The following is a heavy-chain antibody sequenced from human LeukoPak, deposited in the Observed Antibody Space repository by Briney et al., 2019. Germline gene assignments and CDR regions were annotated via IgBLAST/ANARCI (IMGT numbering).Heavy chain of an antibody. V-gene: IGHV4-39*07. CDR1: GGSISSSSYY. Sequence: SETLSLTCTVSGGSISSSSYYWGWIRQPPGKGLEWIGSIYHSGSTYYNPSLKSRVTISVDTSKNQFSLKLSSVTAADTAVYYCARGLRERPGYPYYSDYWGQGTLVTVSS. J-gene: IGHJ4*02. CDR3: ARGLRERPGYPYYSDY. D-gene: IGHD1-1*01. CDR2: IYHSGST.